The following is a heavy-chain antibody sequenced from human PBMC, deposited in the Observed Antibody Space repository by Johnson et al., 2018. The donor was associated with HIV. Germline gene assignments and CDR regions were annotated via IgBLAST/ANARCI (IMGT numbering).Heavy chain of an antibody. J-gene: IGHJ3*02. D-gene: IGHD6-13*01. V-gene: IGHV3-43*01. CDR3: AKDISPSSSSWGLLIDAFDI. Sequence: VLLVESGGGVVQPGRSLRLSCAASGFTFSSYAMHWVRQDPGKGLEWVSLISWDGGSTYYADSVKGRFTIYRDNSKNSLFLQMNSLRIEDTALYYCAKDISPSSSSWGLLIDAFDIWGQGTMV. CDR1: GFTFSSYA. CDR2: ISWDGGST.